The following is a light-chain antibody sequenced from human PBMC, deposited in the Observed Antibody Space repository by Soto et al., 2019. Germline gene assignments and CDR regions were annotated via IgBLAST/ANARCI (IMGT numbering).Light chain of an antibody. CDR2: AAS. CDR3: LQHNSYPRT. Sequence: DIQMTQSPSSLSASVGDRVTITCRASQAITNDLSWYQQKPGGPPKRLIYAASTLHSGVPSRFSGSGSGTEFTLTISSLQPEDFATYFCLQHNSYPRTFGQGTKVDIK. CDR1: QAITND. V-gene: IGKV1-17*01. J-gene: IGKJ1*01.